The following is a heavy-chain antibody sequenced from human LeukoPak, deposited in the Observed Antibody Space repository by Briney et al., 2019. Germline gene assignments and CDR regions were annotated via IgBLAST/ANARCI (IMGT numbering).Heavy chain of an antibody. CDR2: IYYSGST. J-gene: IGHJ4*02. D-gene: IGHD2-8*02. CDR1: GGSISSGDYY. Sequence: SETLSLTCTVSGGSISSGDYYWSWIRQPPGKGLEWIGYIYYSGSTYYNPSPKSRVTISVDTSKNQFSLKLSSVTAADTAVYYCASITGGYIDYWGQGTLVTVSS. V-gene: IGHV4-30-4*08. CDR3: ASITGGYIDY.